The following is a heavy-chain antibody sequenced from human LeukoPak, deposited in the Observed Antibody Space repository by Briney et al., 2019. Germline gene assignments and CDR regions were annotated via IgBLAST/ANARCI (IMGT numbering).Heavy chain of an antibody. CDR2: INHSGST. CDR3: ARVGEYQLYGRKYYFDY. CDR1: GGSFSGYY. J-gene: IGHJ4*02. D-gene: IGHD2-2*01. Sequence: SETLSLTCAVYGGSFSGYYWSWIRQPTGKGLEWIGEINHSGSTNYNPSLKSRVTISVDTSKNQFSLKLSSVTAADTAVYYCARVGEYQLYGRKYYFDYWGQGTLVTVSS. V-gene: IGHV4-34*01.